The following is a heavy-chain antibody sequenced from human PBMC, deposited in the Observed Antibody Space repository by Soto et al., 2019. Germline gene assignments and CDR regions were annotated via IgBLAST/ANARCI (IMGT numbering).Heavy chain of an antibody. CDR1: GASLGGFH. CDR3: ARSPLGYDYVRQTWREVGDSFDI. D-gene: IGHD3-16*01. V-gene: IGHV4-34*12. J-gene: IGHJ3*02. Sequence: CETLSLTGAIYGASLGGFHWTWLRQAPGKGLGWIGELIHGGSTNYNPSLKSRVSFSLDTSKNQFSLHLMSVTAADAAVYYCARSPLGYDYVRQTWREVGDSFDIWGRGTMVTVSS. CDR2: LIHGGST.